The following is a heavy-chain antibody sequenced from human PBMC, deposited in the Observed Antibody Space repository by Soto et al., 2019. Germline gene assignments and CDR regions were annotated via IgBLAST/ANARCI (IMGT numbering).Heavy chain of an antibody. J-gene: IGHJ4*02. Sequence: PGESLKISCKGSGYKLSTWHNFTSYWIAWVRQMPGKGLEWMGIIYPGDSDTRYSPSFQGQVTISADKSISTAFLQWSSLKASDTAMYYCATQTTLGYWGQGTLVTSPQ. V-gene: IGHV5-51*01. CDR2: IYPGDSDT. D-gene: IGHD4-17*01. CDR1: GYKLSTWHNFTSYW. CDR3: ATQTTLGY.